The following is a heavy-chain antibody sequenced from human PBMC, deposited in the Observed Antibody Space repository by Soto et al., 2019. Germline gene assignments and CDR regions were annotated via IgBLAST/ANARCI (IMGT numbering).Heavy chain of an antibody. J-gene: IGHJ4*02. CDR1: GGSISSSSYY. CDR2: IYYSWSS. D-gene: IGHD5-12*01. Sequence: PSETLSLTCTVCGGSISSSSYYWGWIRQPPGKGLDWIGSIYYSWSSYYNPSLKSRVTMSVDTSKNQFSLTLSSVTAADTAAHYCERPRRGYSGYENCYFDYSGQEPRVNVS. V-gene: IGHV4-39*01. CDR3: ERPRRGYSGYENCYFDY.